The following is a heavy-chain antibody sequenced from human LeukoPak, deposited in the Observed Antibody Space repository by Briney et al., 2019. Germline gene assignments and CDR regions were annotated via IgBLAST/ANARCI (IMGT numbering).Heavy chain of an antibody. CDR3: MKDDSYYYDSSGRDS. J-gene: IGHJ4*02. Sequence: GGSLRLSCSASGFTFSSYIMHWARQAPGKGLEYVSAITSNGDTTYYADSVKGRVTISRDNSKNTLYLQMSSLRAEDTAVYYCMKDDSYYYDSSGRDSWGQGTLVTVSS. CDR2: ITSNGDTT. V-gene: IGHV3-64D*09. D-gene: IGHD3-22*01. CDR1: GFTFSSYI.